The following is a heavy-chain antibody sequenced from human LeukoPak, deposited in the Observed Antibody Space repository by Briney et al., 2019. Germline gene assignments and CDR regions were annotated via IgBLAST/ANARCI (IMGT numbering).Heavy chain of an antibody. CDR1: GFTFSSYG. Sequence: GGSLRLFCAASGFTFSSYGMHWVRQAPGKGLEWVAVIWYDGSDKYYADSVKGRFTISRDNSKNTLYLQMNSLRAEDTAVYYCAKVGSLVTTWYYFDYWGQGTLVTVSS. J-gene: IGHJ4*02. CDR3: AKVGSLVTTWYYFDY. D-gene: IGHD4-17*01. V-gene: IGHV3-33*06. CDR2: IWYDGSDK.